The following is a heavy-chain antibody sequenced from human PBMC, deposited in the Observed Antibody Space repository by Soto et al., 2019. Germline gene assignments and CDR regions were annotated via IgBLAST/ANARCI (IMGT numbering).Heavy chain of an antibody. CDR3: ARELIYGNSPNYFDH. Sequence: EVQLVESGGGLVKPGGSLRLSCAASGFPFSAYTITWVRQAPGKGLEWVSSISGTSSYIYYADSVKGRFTISRDNAKNSLYLQINSLTAADTAVYFCARELIYGNSPNYFDHWGQGTVVTVSS. CDR2: ISGTSSYI. V-gene: IGHV3-21*01. CDR1: GFPFSAYT. J-gene: IGHJ4*02. D-gene: IGHD4-17*01.